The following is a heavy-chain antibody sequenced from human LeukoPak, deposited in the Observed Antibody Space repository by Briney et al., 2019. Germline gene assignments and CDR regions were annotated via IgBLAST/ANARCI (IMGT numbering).Heavy chain of an antibody. D-gene: IGHD2-15*01. CDR2: IIPIFGTA. V-gene: IGHV1-69*05. CDR1: GGTFSSYA. Sequence: EASVKVSCKASGGTFSSYAISWVRHAPGQGLEWKGRIIPIFGTANYAQKFQGRVTITTDESTSTAYMELSSLRSEDTAVYYCAREPSPGGYCSGGSCYPFDYWGQGTLVTVSS. J-gene: IGHJ4*02. CDR3: AREPSPGGYCSGGSCYPFDY.